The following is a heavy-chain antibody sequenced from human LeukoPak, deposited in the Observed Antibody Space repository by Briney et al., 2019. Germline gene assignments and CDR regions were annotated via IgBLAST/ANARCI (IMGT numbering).Heavy chain of an antibody. CDR3: AKDRYGDYEAPFHYYMDA. D-gene: IGHD5-12*01. Sequence: GASVKVSCKASGYTFSGFHIHWVRQAPGQGLEWMGWINPNSGVTNYAQKLQGRVTITRDTSIDTAYMQLSRLRSDDTAVYYCAKDRYGDYEAPFHYYMDAWGRGTTVTVSS. CDR1: GYTFSGFH. V-gene: IGHV1-2*02. J-gene: IGHJ6*03. CDR2: INPNSGVT.